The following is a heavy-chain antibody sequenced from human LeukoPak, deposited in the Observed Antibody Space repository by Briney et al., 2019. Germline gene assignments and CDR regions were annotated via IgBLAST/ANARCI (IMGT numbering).Heavy chain of an antibody. CDR2: ISSNGGST. V-gene: IGHV3-64*01. CDR1: GFTFSSYA. Sequence: GGSLRLSCAASGFTFSSYAMHWVRQAPGKGLEYVSAISSNGGSTYYANSVKGRFTISRDNSKNTLYLQMGSLRAEDMAVYYCARDPRGSYYSDYWGQGTLVTVSS. D-gene: IGHD1-26*01. J-gene: IGHJ4*02. CDR3: ARDPRGSYYSDY.